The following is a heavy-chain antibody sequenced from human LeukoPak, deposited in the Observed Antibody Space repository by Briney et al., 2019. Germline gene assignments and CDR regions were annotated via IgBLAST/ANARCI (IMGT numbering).Heavy chain of an antibody. D-gene: IGHD3-10*01. V-gene: IGHV4-34*01. CDR2: INHSGST. CDR3: ARWTSGYFDY. CDR1: GGSFSGYY. Sequence: SETLSLTCAVYGGSFSGYYWSWIRQPPGKGLEWIGEINHSGSTNYNPSLKSRVTISVDTSKNQFSLKLSSVTAADTAVYYCARWTSGYFDYWGQGTLVTVSS. J-gene: IGHJ4*02.